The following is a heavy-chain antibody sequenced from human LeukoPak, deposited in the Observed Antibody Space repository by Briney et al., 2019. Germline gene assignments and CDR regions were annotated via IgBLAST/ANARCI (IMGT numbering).Heavy chain of an antibody. V-gene: IGHV1-69*04. D-gene: IGHD3-10*01. CDR3: ARDLWFGELSHYYYYGMDV. CDR2: IIPILGIA. CDR1: GGTFSSYA. J-gene: IGHJ6*02. Sequence: ASVKVSCKASGGTFSSYAISWVRQAPGQGLEWMGRIIPILGIANYAQKFQGRVTITADKSTSTAYMELSSLRSEDTAVYYCARDLWFGELSHYYYYGMDVWGQGTTVTVSS.